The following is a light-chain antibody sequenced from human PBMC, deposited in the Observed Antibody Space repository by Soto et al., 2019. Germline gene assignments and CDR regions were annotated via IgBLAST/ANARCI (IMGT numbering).Light chain of an antibody. J-gene: IGKJ1*01. CDR1: QSVTSRH. CDR3: QQYGRSPWT. CDR2: DAY. V-gene: IGKV3-20*01. Sequence: EIVLTQSPGTLSLSPGERATLSCRASQSVTSRHLAWYQQKPGQAPRLLIYDAYSRATGIPDRFGGSGSGTDFNLNISSLEPEDFAVYYCQQYGRSPWTFGQGTKV.